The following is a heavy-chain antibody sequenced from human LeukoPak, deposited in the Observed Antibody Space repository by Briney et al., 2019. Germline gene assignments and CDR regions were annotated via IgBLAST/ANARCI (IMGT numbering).Heavy chain of an antibody. Sequence: GGSLRLSCAASGFSFDDYAMHWLPQPPGKGLEWVSLITGDGATMYHLDSVQGRFTISRDNSKNSLYLQMDSLTTRDSASYYFSNDLTAVGSPWFDRWGQGTLVTVSS. CDR3: SNDLTAVGSPWFDR. D-gene: IGHD4-11*01. V-gene: IGHV3-43*02. J-gene: IGHJ5*02. CDR2: ITGDGATM. CDR1: GFSFDDYA.